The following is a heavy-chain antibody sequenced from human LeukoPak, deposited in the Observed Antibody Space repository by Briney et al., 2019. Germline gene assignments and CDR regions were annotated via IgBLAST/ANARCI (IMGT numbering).Heavy chain of an antibody. Sequence: ASVKVSCTASGYTFTGYYMHWVRQAPGQGLEWVGWTNLNSGGTNYAQKFQGRVTMTRDTSISTAYMELSRLRSDDTAVYYCARVGVPWLLSTYFDYWGQGTLVTVSS. J-gene: IGHJ4*02. V-gene: IGHV1-2*02. CDR3: ARVGVPWLLSTYFDY. CDR2: TNLNSGGT. D-gene: IGHD3-3*01. CDR1: GYTFTGYY.